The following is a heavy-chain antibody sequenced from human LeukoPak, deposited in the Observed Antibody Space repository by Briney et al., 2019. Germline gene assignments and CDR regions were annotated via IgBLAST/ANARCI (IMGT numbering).Heavy chain of an antibody. CDR3: AKDTRDDHHSDY. V-gene: IGHV3-33*06. J-gene: IGHJ4*02. CDR1: GFTFSNFG. Sequence: GGSLRLSCAASGFTFSNFGMHWVRQAPGKGLEWVAVIWYDASNKYYADSVKGRFTISRDNSKNTLYLQMNSLRDDDTAVYYCAKDTRDDHHSDYWGQGTLVTVSS. CDR2: IWYDASNK. D-gene: IGHD1-14*01.